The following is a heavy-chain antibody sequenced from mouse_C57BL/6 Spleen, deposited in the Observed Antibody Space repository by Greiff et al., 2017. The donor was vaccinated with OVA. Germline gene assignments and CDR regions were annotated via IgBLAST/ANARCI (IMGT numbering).Heavy chain of an antibody. CDR1: GFTFSSYA. J-gene: IGHJ1*03. Sequence: EVKLMESGEGLVKPGGSLKLSCAASGFTFSSYAMSRVRQTPEKRLEWVAYISSGGDYIYYADTVKGRFTISRDNARNTLYLQMSSLKSEDTAMYYCTRDTTGYFDVWGTGTTVTVSS. CDR2: ISSGGDYI. D-gene: IGHD1-1*01. CDR3: TRDTTGYFDV. V-gene: IGHV5-9-1*02.